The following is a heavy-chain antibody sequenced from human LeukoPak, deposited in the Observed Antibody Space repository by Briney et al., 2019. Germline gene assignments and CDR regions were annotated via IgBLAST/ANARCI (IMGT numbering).Heavy chain of an antibody. V-gene: IGHV1-46*01. Sequence: ASVKVSCKASGYTFTSYYMHWVRQAPGQGLEWMGMINPSGGSTSYAQKFQGRVTMTRDTSTSTVYMELSSLRPEDTAVYYCARGSVVVPAGTTYSLDYWGQGTLVTVSS. CDR2: INPSGGST. CDR3: ARGSVVVPAGTTYSLDY. J-gene: IGHJ4*02. D-gene: IGHD2-2*01. CDR1: GYTFTSYY.